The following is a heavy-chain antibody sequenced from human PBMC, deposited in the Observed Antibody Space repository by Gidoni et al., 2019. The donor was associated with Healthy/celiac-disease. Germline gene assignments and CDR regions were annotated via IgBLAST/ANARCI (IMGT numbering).Heavy chain of an antibody. J-gene: IGHJ6*02. Sequence: QVQLVQPGAEVKKPGASVKVSCKASGYTFTGYYMHWVRQAPGQGLEWMGRINPNSGGTNYAQKCQGRVTMTRDTSISTAYMELSRLRSDDTAVYYCAREGCTSCNYGMDVWGQGTTVTVSS. CDR1: GYTFTGYY. V-gene: IGHV1-2*06. D-gene: IGHD2-2*01. CDR2: INPNSGGT. CDR3: AREGCTSCNYGMDV.